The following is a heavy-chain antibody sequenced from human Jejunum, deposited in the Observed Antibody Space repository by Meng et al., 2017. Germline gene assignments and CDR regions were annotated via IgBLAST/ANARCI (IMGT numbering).Heavy chain of an antibody. D-gene: IGHD5-24*01. Sequence: GESLKISCAASRFTFSSSWMSWVRQAPGKGLEWVANINQDGSQKYCVGSVKGRFTLSRDNARNSLYLQMNSLRAEDTAVYYCARIATRGPFDIWGQGTLVTVSS. CDR3: ARIATRGPFDI. CDR1: RFTFSSSW. J-gene: IGHJ4*02. CDR2: INQDGSQK. V-gene: IGHV3-7*01.